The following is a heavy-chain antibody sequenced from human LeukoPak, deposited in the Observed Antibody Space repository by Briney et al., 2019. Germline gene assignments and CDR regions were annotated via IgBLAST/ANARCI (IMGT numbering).Heavy chain of an antibody. J-gene: IGHJ4*02. D-gene: IGHD6-19*01. CDR1: GYSSTNYW. V-gene: IGHV5-51*01. Sequence: GESLKISCKGSGYSSTNYWIGWVRQMPGKVLEWMGIIYLGDSDTRYSPSFQGQVTISADKSITTAYLQWSSLKASGTAIYYCARHPSYTSGWPLDYWGQGTLVTVSS. CDR2: IYLGDSDT. CDR3: ARHPSYTSGWPLDY.